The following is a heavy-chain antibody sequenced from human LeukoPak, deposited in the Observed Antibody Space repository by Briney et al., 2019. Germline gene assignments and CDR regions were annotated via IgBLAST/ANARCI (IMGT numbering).Heavy chain of an antibody. D-gene: IGHD3-22*01. CDR1: GFTFSSYW. J-gene: IGHJ4*02. CDR3: AKDLYDSSGYFY. Sequence: GGSLRLSCAASGFTFSSYWMHWVRQAPGKGLVWVSRINSDGSSTSYADSVKGRFTISRDNSKNTLYLQMNSLRAEDTAVYYCAKDLYDSSGYFYWGQGTLVTVSS. CDR2: INSDGSST. V-gene: IGHV3-74*01.